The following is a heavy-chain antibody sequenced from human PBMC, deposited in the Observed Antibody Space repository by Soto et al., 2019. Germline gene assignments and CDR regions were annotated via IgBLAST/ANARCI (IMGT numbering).Heavy chain of an antibody. CDR3: ARGYCSGGSCYTPISYWFDP. CDR2: IYYSGST. CDR1: GGYISSYY. D-gene: IGHD2-15*01. Sequence: SETLSLTCTVSGGYISSYYWSWIRQPPGKGLEWIGYIYYSGSTNYNPSLKSRVTISVDTSKNQFSLKLSSVTAADTAVYYCARGYCSGGSCYTPISYWFDPWGQGTLVTVSS. V-gene: IGHV4-59*01. J-gene: IGHJ5*02.